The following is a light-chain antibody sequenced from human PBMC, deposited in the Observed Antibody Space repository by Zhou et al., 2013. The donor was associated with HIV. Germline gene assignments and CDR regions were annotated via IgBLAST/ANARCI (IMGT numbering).Light chain of an antibody. CDR3: QHYNNWPPT. V-gene: IGKV3D-15*01. J-gene: IGKJ1*01. Sequence: EVVLTQSPVTLSVSPGERATLSCRASQSVDGYLAWYQQKPGQAPRLLIYDASSRATGIPDRFSGSGSGTDFTLTISGLEPEDFAVYFCQHYNNWPPTFGQGTKVEIK. CDR1: QSVDGY. CDR2: DAS.